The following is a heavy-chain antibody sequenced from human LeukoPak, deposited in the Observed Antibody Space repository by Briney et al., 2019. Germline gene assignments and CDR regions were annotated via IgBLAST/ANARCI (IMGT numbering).Heavy chain of an antibody. V-gene: IGHV1-69*04. J-gene: IGHJ4*02. CDR1: GGTFSSYA. CDR2: IIPILGIA. D-gene: IGHD5-24*01. CDR3: ATGEMATISPLDY. Sequence: SVKVSCKASGGTFSSYAISWVRQAPGQGLEWMGRIIPILGIANYAQKFQGRVTITADKSTSTAYMELSSLRSEDTTVYYCATGEMATISPLDYWGQGTLVTVSS.